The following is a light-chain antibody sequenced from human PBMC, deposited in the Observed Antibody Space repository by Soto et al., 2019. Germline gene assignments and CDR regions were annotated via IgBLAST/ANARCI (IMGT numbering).Light chain of an antibody. Sequence: DIVMTQSPDSVAVSLGERATINCKSSQSVLYSSNNKNYLGWYQQKSGQSPKVLIYWASTRESGVPDRFSGSVSGTDFTLTISSLQAEDEAVYYCQQYYDPPYTCGRGTKLEIK. CDR2: WAS. V-gene: IGKV4-1*01. CDR3: QQYYDPPYT. J-gene: IGKJ2*01. CDR1: QSVLYSSNNKNY.